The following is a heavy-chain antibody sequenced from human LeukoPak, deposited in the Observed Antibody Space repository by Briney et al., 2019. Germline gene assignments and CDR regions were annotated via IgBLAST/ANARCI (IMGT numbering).Heavy chain of an antibody. V-gene: IGHV4-39*01. CDR3: ARRAYCSTTSCYVPFDY. D-gene: IGHD2-2*01. Sequence: PSETLSLTCTVSGCSISSSSYYWVWIRQPPGKGLEWIGNIYYSGSTYFNPSLKSRVIICVDTSKNQFSLKLSSVTAADTAVYYCARRAYCSTTSCYVPFDYWGQGTLVTVSS. CDR1: GCSISSSSYY. J-gene: IGHJ4*02. CDR2: IYYSGST.